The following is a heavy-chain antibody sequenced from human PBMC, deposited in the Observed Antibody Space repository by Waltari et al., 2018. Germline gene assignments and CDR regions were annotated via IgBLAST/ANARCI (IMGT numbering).Heavy chain of an antibody. Sequence: QVQLVQSGAEVKKPGSSVKVSCKAYEGTFSSYTISWVRQAPGQGLEWMGRIIPILGIANYAQKFQGRVTITADKSTSTAYMELSSLRSEDTAVYYCARDLTCGGDCSIWFDPWGQGTLVTVSS. CDR1: EGTFSSYT. CDR3: ARDLTCGGDCSIWFDP. J-gene: IGHJ5*02. D-gene: IGHD2-21*02. CDR2: IIPILGIA. V-gene: IGHV1-69*08.